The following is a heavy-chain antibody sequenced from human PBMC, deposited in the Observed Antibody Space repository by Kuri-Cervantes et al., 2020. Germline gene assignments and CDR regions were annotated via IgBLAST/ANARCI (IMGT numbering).Heavy chain of an antibody. V-gene: IGHV1-69*05. D-gene: IGHD3-10*01. J-gene: IGHJ5*02. Sequence: SVKVSCKASGGTFSSYAISWVRQAPGQGLEWMGGIIPLFGKANYAQKFQGRVTITTDESTSTAYMELSSLRSEDTAVYYCARDVGYYYGSGSHFNWLDPWGQVTLVTVSS. CDR3: ARDVGYYYGSGSHFNWLDP. CDR2: IIPLFGKA. CDR1: GGTFSSYA.